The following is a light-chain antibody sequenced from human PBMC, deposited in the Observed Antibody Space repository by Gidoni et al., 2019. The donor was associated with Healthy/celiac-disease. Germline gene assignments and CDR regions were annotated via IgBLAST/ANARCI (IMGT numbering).Light chain of an antibody. CDR1: KMVDKY. V-gene: IGLV3-1*01. Sequence: SYELTQPPSVSVSPGQTANITCSGDKMVDKYACWYQKKPGHSPVLVIYQDNKRPSGIPERFSGSNSGNTATLTISGTQAMDEADYYCQAWDSSTGVVFGGGTKLTVL. CDR2: QDN. CDR3: QAWDSSTGVV. J-gene: IGLJ2*01.